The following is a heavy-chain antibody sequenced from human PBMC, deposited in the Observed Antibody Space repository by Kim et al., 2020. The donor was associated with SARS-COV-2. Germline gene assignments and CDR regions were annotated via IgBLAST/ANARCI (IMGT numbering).Heavy chain of an antibody. CDR3: ARDRRIFLIAVAFDY. J-gene: IGHJ4*02. D-gene: IGHD6-19*01. Sequence: DSVKGRFTISRDNAKNSLYLQMNSLRAEDTAVYYCARDRRIFLIAVAFDYWGQGTLVTVSS. V-gene: IGHV3-7*01.